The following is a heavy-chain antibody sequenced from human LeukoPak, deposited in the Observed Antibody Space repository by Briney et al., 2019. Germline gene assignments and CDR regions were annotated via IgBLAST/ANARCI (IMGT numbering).Heavy chain of an antibody. CDR2: INHSGST. Sequence: SETLSLTCAVYGGSFSGYYWSWIRQPPGKGLEWIGEINHSGSTNYKPSLKSRVTISVDRSKNQFSLKLSSVTAADTAVYYCARARIYMDVWGKGTTVTVSS. CDR3: ARARIYMDV. V-gene: IGHV4-34*01. J-gene: IGHJ6*03. CDR1: GGSFSGYY.